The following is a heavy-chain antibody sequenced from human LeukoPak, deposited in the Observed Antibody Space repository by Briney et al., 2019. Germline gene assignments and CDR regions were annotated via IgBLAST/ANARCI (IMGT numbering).Heavy chain of an antibody. CDR1: GYTLNSDD. J-gene: IGHJ6*03. V-gene: IGHV1-8*01. CDR3: ARAVLHYDLLTGNYYYYMDV. D-gene: IGHD3-9*01. Sequence: ASVKVSCKTSGYTLNSDDINWVRQATGQGLQWMGWMKPSSGKTGYAHDFQGRVTMTWNTSISTAYMELSSLRSEDTAVYYCARAVLHYDLLTGNYYYYMDVWGKGTKVTISS. CDR2: MKPSSGKT.